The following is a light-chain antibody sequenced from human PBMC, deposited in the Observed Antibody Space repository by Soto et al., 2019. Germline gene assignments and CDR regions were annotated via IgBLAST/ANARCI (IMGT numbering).Light chain of an antibody. V-gene: IGLV3-1*01. Sequence: SYELTQPPSVSGSPGQTASITCSGDKLGDKYACWYQQKPGQSPVLVIYQDSKRPSGIPERFSGSNSGNTATLTISGTQAMDEADYCCQVWDNSTGVFGTGTKVTVL. J-gene: IGLJ1*01. CDR1: KLGDKY. CDR2: QDS. CDR3: QVWDNSTGV.